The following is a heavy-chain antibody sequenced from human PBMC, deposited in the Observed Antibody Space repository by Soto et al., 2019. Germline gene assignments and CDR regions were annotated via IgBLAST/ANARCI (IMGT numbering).Heavy chain of an antibody. D-gene: IGHD5-12*01. Sequence: GGTRRFPNEASELTLRTCARVRLTQNKGKGLEWVANIRHDGNEKHYVDSVKGRFIISRDNARNSLYLQMNDVRSEDTAVYFCARDPRDSEYNYSDFWGQGTLVTVSS. CDR3: ARDPRDSEYNYSDF. J-gene: IGHJ4*02. CDR1: ELTLRTCA. CDR2: IRHDGNEK. V-gene: IGHV3-7*04.